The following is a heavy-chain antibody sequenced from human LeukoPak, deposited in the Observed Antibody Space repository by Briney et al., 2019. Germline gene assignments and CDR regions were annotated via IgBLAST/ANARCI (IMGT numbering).Heavy chain of an antibody. Sequence: ASMKVSCKASGYTFTGYYMHWVRQAPGQGLEWMGWINPNSGGTNYAQKFQGWVTMTRDTSISTAYMELSRLRSDDTAVYYCARASIAAAGTSAPYYYYYYGMDVWGQGTTVTVSS. D-gene: IGHD6-13*01. CDR1: GYTFTGYY. V-gene: IGHV1-2*04. CDR3: ARASIAAAGTSAPYYYYYYGMDV. CDR2: INPNSGGT. J-gene: IGHJ6*02.